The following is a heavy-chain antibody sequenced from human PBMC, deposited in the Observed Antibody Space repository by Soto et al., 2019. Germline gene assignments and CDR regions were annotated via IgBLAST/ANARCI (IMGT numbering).Heavy chain of an antibody. CDR3: AKDFSWVVGAISFDY. J-gene: IGHJ4*02. Sequence: WGSLRLACAASGFTFISYAIIFFRHSPWKGLEWVSAISGSGGSTYYADSVKGRFTISRDNSKNTLYLQMNGLRAEDTAVYYCAKDFSWVVGAISFDYWGQGTLVTAPQ. CDR2: ISGSGGST. D-gene: IGHD1-26*01. CDR1: GFTFISYA. V-gene: IGHV3-23*01.